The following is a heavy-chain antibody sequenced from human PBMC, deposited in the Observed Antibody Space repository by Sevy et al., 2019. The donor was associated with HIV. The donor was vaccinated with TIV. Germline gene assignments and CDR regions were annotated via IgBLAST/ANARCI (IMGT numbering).Heavy chain of an antibody. Sequence: ASAKVSCKASGYTFTSYGISWVRQAPGQGLEWMGWISAYNGNTNYAQKLQGRVTMTTDTSTSTAYMELRSLRSDDTAVYYCARDMARINYYDSSGYYVFDYWGQGTLVTVSS. CDR2: ISAYNGNT. CDR1: GYTFTSYG. V-gene: IGHV1-18*04. D-gene: IGHD3-22*01. CDR3: ARDMARINYYDSSGYYVFDY. J-gene: IGHJ4*02.